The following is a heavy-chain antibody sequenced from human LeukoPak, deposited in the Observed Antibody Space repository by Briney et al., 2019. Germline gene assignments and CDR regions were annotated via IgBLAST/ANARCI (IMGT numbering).Heavy chain of an antibody. CDR1: GGSISSHS. CDR2: IFTSGST. CDR3: AKDRHYYGSGSYYSSFDY. J-gene: IGHJ4*02. V-gene: IGHV4-4*07. D-gene: IGHD3-10*01. Sequence: TSETLSLTCNVSGGSISSHSWSWIRQPAGKGLEWIGRIFTSGSTYYNPSLKSRVIMSVDTSKNQFSLKLSSVTAADTAVYYCAKDRHYYGSGSYYSSFDYWGQGTLVTVSS.